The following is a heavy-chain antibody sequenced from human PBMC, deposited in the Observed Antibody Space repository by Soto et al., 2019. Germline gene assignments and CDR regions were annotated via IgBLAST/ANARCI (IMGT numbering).Heavy chain of an antibody. V-gene: IGHV5-51*01. CDR2: IYPGDSDT. CDR3: AGGGVRGVITRTRDYYGMDV. CDR1: GYSFTSYW. D-gene: IGHD3-10*01. Sequence: GESLKISCKGSGYSFTSYWIGWVRQVPGKGLEWMGIIYPGDSDTRYSPSFQGQVTISADKSISTAYLQWSSLKASDTPMYYCAGGGVRGVITRTRDYYGMDVWGQGTTVTVSS. J-gene: IGHJ6*02.